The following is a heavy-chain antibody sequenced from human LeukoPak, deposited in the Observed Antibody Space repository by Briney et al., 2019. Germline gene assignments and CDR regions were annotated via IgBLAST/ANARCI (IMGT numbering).Heavy chain of an antibody. CDR3: AGFMGIAEAATQAFDY. D-gene: IGHD6-13*01. Sequence: SETLSLTCAVYGGSFSGYYWSWIRQPPGKGLEWIGEINHSGSTNYNPSLKSRVTISVDTSKNQFSLKLSSVTAADTAVYYCAGFMGIAEAATQAFDYWGQGTLVTVSS. CDR2: INHSGST. V-gene: IGHV4-34*01. J-gene: IGHJ4*02. CDR1: GGSFSGYY.